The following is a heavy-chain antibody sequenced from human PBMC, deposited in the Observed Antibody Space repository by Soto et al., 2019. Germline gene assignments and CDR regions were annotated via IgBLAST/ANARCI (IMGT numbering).Heavy chain of an antibody. CDR3: ARDQTRSYDALRDGMDV. Sequence: ASVKVSCKASGYTFTSYYMHWVRQAPGQGLEWMGIINPSGGSTSYAQKFQGRVTMTRDTSTSTVYMELSSLRSEDTAVYYCARDQTRSYDALRDGMDVWGQGTTVTVSS. D-gene: IGHD3-3*01. V-gene: IGHV1-46*01. CDR2: INPSGGST. J-gene: IGHJ6*02. CDR1: GYTFTSYY.